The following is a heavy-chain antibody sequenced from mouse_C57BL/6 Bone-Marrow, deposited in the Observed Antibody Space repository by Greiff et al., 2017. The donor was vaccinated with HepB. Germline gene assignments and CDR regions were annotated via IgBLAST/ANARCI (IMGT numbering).Heavy chain of an antibody. Sequence: VQLQQSGAELVKPGASVKISCKASGYAFSSYWMNWVKLRPGKGLEWIGQIYPGDGDTNYNGKFKGKATLTADKSSSTAYMQLSSLTSEDSAVYFCARSYYGSGGYWGQGTTLTVSS. D-gene: IGHD1-1*01. CDR3: ARSYYGSGGY. CDR1: GYAFSSYW. CDR2: IYPGDGDT. J-gene: IGHJ2*01. V-gene: IGHV1-80*01.